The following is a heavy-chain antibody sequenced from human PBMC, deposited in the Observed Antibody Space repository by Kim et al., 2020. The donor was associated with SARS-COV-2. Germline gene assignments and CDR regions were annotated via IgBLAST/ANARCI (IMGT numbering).Heavy chain of an antibody. D-gene: IGHD6-19*01. J-gene: IGHJ4*02. Sequence: YAASVIGRFTVSRDNAESALYLQMNRLRVEDTALYYCAKDHGSSGWPTFDYWGQGTQVTVSS. V-gene: IGHV3-23*01. CDR3: AKDHGSSGWPTFDY.